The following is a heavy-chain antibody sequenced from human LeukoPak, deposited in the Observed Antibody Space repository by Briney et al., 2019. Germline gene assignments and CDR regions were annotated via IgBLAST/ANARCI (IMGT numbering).Heavy chain of an antibody. CDR3: AGGEYYDFWSGYYTVYYYYMDV. V-gene: IGHV3-74*01. Sequence: PGGSLRLSCAASGFTFSSYWMHWVRQAPGKGLVWVSRINSDGSSTSYADSVKGRFTISRDNAKNTLYLQMNSLRAEDTAVYYCAGGEYYDFWSGYYTVYYYYMDVWGKGTTVTVSS. CDR2: INSDGSST. CDR1: GFTFSSYW. J-gene: IGHJ6*03. D-gene: IGHD3-3*01.